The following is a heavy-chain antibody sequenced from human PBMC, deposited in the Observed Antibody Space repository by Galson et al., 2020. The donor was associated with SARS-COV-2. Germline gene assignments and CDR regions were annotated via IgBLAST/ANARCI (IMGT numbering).Heavy chain of an antibody. CDR3: ARGFRGCSGGSCYSVKHRTFNWFDP. Sequence: SETLSLTCAVYGGSFSGYYWSCIRQPPGKGLEWIGEINHSGSTNYNPSLTSRVTISVDTSKNQFSLKLSSVTAADTAVYYCARGFRGCSGGSCYSVKHRTFNWFDPWGQGTLVTVSS. D-gene: IGHD2-15*01. V-gene: IGHV4-34*01. J-gene: IGHJ5*02. CDR1: GGSFSGYY. CDR2: INHSGST.